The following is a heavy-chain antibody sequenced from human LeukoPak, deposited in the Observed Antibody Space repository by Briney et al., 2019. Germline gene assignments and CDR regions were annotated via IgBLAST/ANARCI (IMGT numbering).Heavy chain of an antibody. CDR3: ARRTSGAFAI. CDR1: GFPFSDHE. CDR2: ISSSGSDK. J-gene: IGHJ3*02. Sequence: GGSLRLSCAASGFPFSDHEMNWVRQAPGKGLEWISYISSSGSDKYYPDSVKGRFTISRDNAKNSLYLQMNSLRAEDTAVYYCARRTSGAFAIWGQGTKVTVSS. V-gene: IGHV3-48*03.